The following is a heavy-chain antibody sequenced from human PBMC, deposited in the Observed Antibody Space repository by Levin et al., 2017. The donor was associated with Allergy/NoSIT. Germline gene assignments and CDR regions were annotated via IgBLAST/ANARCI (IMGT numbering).Heavy chain of an antibody. V-gene: IGHV4-30-2*01. J-gene: IGHJ4*02. CDR3: ARVAGYSYGYYFDY. CDR1: GGSISSGGYS. CDR2: IYLSGST. D-gene: IGHD5-18*01. Sequence: PSETLSLTCAVSGGSISSGGYSWSWIRQPPGKGLEWIGNIYLSGSTNDNPSLKSRVTMSVDRSKNQFSLKLSYVTAADTAVYYCARVAGYSYGYYFDYWGPGTLVTISS.